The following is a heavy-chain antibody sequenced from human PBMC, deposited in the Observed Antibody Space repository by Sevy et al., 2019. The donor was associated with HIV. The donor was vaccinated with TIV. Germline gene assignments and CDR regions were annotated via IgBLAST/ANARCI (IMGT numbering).Heavy chain of an antibody. CDR1: GFTFSSYA. V-gene: IGHV3-23*01. D-gene: IGHD2-15*01. CDR3: ARAPVPSCRRTRCYYFDY. CDR2: TSARDSST. Sequence: GGSLRLSCVASGFTFSSYAVSWVRQAPGKGLEWVAATSARDSSTYHADSVRGRFTISRDNSKNTLYLQMNSLRAEDTAVCYGARAPVPSCRRTRCYYFDYWGQGTLVTVSS. J-gene: IGHJ4*02.